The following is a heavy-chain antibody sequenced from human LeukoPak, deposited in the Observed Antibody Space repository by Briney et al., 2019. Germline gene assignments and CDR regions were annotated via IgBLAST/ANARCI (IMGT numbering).Heavy chain of an antibody. Sequence: GGSLRLSCAASGFTFDDYGMSWVRQAPGKGLEWVSGINWNGGSTGYADSVKGRFTISRDNAKNSLYLQMNSLRAEDTALYYCARTASVGSSGWYSYYCYYMDVWGKGTTVTVSS. CDR1: GFTFDDYG. CDR3: ARTASVGSSGWYSYYCYYMDV. CDR2: INWNGGST. D-gene: IGHD6-19*01. J-gene: IGHJ6*03. V-gene: IGHV3-20*04.